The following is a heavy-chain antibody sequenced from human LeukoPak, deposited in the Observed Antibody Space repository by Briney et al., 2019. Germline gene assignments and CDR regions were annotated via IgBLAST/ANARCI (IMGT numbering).Heavy chain of an antibody. D-gene: IGHD6-19*01. V-gene: IGHV3-23*01. Sequence: PGGSLRLSCAASGFTFSSYGMSWVRQAPGKGLEWVSAISGSGGSTYYADSVKGRFTISRDNSKNTLYLQMNSLRAEDTAVYYCASEDQAGMGGSQRATGFDYWGQGTLVTVSS. CDR1: GFTFSSYG. J-gene: IGHJ4*02. CDR3: ASEDQAGMGGSQRATGFDY. CDR2: ISGSGGST.